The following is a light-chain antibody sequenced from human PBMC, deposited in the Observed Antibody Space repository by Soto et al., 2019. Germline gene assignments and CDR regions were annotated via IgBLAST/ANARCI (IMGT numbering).Light chain of an antibody. CDR3: SSYTSSSTPYV. V-gene: IGLV2-14*01. CDR2: EVS. J-gene: IGLJ1*01. Sequence: QSALNQPASVSGSPGQSITISCSGTSSDVGGYTYVSWYQQHPGKAPKVIIYEVSNRPSGVSSRFSGSKSGKTASLTISGLQAEDEADYYCSSYTSSSTPYVFGTGTKVTVL. CDR1: SSDVGGYTY.